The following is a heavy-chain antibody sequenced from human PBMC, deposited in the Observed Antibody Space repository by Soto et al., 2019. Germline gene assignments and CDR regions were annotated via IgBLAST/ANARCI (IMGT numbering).Heavy chain of an antibody. D-gene: IGHD3-9*01. J-gene: IGHJ4*02. Sequence: QITLKESGPTLVKPTQTLTLTCTFSRFSLSTSGVGVGWIRQPPGKALEWLALIYWNDDKRYSPSLKSRLTITKDTSKNQVVLTMTNMDPVDTATYYCAHSGFNILTGYMTPFDYWGQGTLVTVSS. CDR1: RFSLSTSGVG. CDR2: IYWNDDK. V-gene: IGHV2-5*01. CDR3: AHSGFNILTGYMTPFDY.